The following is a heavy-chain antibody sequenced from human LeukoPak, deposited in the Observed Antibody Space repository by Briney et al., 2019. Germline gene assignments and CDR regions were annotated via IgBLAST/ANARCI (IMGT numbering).Heavy chain of an antibody. D-gene: IGHD3-10*01. Sequence: PRGSLRLSCAASGFTFSSYAMSWVRQAPGKGLEWVSSISSSSSYIYYADSVKGRFTISRDNAKNSLYLQMNSLRAEDTAVYYCAREDGRGDYYYYYGMDVWGKGTTVTVSS. CDR2: ISSSSSYI. V-gene: IGHV3-21*01. CDR3: AREDGRGDYYYYYGMDV. J-gene: IGHJ6*04. CDR1: GFTFSSYA.